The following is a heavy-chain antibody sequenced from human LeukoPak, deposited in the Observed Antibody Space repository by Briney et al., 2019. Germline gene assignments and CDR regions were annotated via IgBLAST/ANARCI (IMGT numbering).Heavy chain of an antibody. CDR2: INSDGSIT. Sequence: GGSLRLSCAASGFTFTTYWMHWVRQAPGKGLVWVSHINSDGSITSYADSVKGRFTISRDNAKNTLYLQMNSLRAEDTAVYYCARDAVDTANAVWGQGTTITVSS. D-gene: IGHD5-18*01. CDR3: ARDAVDTANAV. CDR1: GFTFTTYW. J-gene: IGHJ6*02. V-gene: IGHV3-74*01.